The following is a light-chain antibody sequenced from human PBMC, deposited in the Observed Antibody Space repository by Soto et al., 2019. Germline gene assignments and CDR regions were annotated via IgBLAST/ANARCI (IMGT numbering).Light chain of an antibody. V-gene: IGKV3-20*01. J-gene: IGKJ1*01. CDR2: GTY. CDR1: QSVTGSY. Sequence: EIVLTQSPGTLSLSPGERATLSCRASQSVTGSYLAWYQQKPGQAPRLVIYGTYNRATGIPDRFSGSGSGTDFTLTISRLEPEDFAVYYCQHYGISSWTFGQGTKVKIK. CDR3: QHYGISSWT.